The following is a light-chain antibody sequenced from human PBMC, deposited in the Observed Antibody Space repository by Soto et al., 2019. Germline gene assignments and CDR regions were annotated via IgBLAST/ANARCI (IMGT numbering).Light chain of an antibody. Sequence: DIQMTQSPSSLSASFGDRVTLTCRASQSIDTYLNWYQQKPGTAPKLLMYAASTLHSGVPSRFSGSGSGTDVTLTISSLQREDFATYFCQQSHSTPFTVGQWTKLEI. J-gene: IGKJ2*01. V-gene: IGKV1-39*01. CDR1: QSIDTY. CDR3: QQSHSTPFT. CDR2: AAS.